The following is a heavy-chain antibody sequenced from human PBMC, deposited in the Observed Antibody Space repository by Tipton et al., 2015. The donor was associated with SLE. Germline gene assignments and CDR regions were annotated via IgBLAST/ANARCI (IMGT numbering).Heavy chain of an antibody. CDR2: VYYTGNT. CDR1: GDSISSSSYY. V-gene: IGHV4-39*07. J-gene: IGHJ3*02. Sequence: LRLSCIVSGDSISSSSYYWGWIRQPPGKGLEWVGTVYYTGNTFYNPSLKSRVTILVDTSKNQFSLKLSSVTAADTAVYYCASVRTGDEAFDIWGQGTMVTVSS. D-gene: IGHD7-27*01. CDR3: ASVRTGDEAFDI.